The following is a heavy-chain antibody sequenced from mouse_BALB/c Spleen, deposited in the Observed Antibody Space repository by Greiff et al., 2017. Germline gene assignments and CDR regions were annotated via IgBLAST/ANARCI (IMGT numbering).Heavy chain of an antibody. CDR1: GYSITSGYY. CDR3: ARYGIYAMDY. V-gene: IGHV3-6*02. J-gene: IGHJ4*01. CDR2: ISYDGSN. Sequence: DVKLQESGPGLVKPSQSLSLTCSVTGYSITSGYYWNWIRQFPGNKLEWMGYISYDGSNNYNPSLKNRISITRDTSKNQFFLKLNSVTTEDTATYYCARYGIYAMDYWGQGTSVTVSS. D-gene: IGHD2-1*01.